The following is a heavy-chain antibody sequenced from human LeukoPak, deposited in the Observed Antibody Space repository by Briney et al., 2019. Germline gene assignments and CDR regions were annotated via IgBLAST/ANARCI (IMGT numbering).Heavy chain of an antibody. CDR1: GFTFSSYS. CDR2: ISSRSSTI. V-gene: IGHV3-48*01. CDR3: ARGGHGYYDSSGYYGY. J-gene: IGHJ4*02. Sequence: GGSLRLSCAASGFTFSSYSMNWVRQAPGKGREGVSYISSRSSTIYYADSVKGRFTISRDNAKNSLYLQMNSLRAEDTAVYYCARGGHGYYDSSGYYGYWGQGTLVTVSS. D-gene: IGHD3-22*01.